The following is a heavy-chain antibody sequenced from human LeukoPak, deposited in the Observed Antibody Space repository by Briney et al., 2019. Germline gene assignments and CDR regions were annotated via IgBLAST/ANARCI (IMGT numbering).Heavy chain of an antibody. Sequence: SQTLSLTCTVSGGSINSGSYYWSWIRQPAGRGLEWIGRIYTSGSTNYNPSLKSRVTMSVDTSKNQFSLKLSSVTAADTTVYYCARDQMRFMVRGTGFDPWGQGTLATVSS. J-gene: IGHJ5*02. CDR2: IYTSGST. CDR1: GGSINSGSYY. CDR3: ARDQMRFMVRGTGFDP. D-gene: IGHD3-10*01. V-gene: IGHV4-61*02.